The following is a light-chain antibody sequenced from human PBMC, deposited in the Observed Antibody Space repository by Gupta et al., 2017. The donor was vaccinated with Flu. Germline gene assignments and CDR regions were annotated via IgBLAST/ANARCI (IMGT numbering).Light chain of an antibody. V-gene: IGLV1-51*02. CDR3: GAWDISLTALGV. CDR2: ENS. CDR1: SSNIGDNY. Sequence: VTISCSENSSNIGDNYVSWFQQVPGTAPKLLIYENSRRPSEIPDRFSGSKSGTSASLDITGLQTGDEADYYCGAWDISLTALGVFGGGTKLTVL. J-gene: IGLJ3*02.